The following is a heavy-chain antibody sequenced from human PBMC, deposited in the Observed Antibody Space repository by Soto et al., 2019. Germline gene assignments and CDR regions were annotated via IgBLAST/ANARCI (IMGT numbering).Heavy chain of an antibody. CDR2: IIPIFGTA. V-gene: IGHV1-69*13. J-gene: IGHJ4*02. D-gene: IGHD3-22*01. CDR3: ARSFRDSSGYYYFDY. Sequence: GASVKVSCKASGGTFSSYAISWVRQAPGQGLEWMGGIIPIFGTANYAQKFQGRVTITADESTSTAYMELSSLRSEDTAVYYCARSFRDSSGYYYFDYWGQGTLVTVSS. CDR1: GGTFSSYA.